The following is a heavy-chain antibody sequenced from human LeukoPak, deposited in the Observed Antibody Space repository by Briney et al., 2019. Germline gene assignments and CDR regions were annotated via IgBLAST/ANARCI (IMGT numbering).Heavy chain of an antibody. CDR2: IYYSGST. V-gene: IGHV4-59*01. Sequence: SETLSLTCTVSGGSISSYYWSWIRQPPGKGLEWIGYIYYSGSTSYNPSLKSRVTISVDTSKNQFSLKLSSVTAADTAVYYCARGRTYYYDSSGYSHDYWGQGTLVTVSS. CDR3: ARGRTYYYDSSGYSHDY. J-gene: IGHJ4*02. D-gene: IGHD3-22*01. CDR1: GGSISSYY.